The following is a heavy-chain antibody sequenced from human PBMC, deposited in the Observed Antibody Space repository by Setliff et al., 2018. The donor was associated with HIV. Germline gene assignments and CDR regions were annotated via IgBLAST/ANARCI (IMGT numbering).Heavy chain of an antibody. V-gene: IGHV3-23*01. D-gene: IGHD5-12*01. J-gene: IGHJ4*02. Sequence: GGSLRLSCAASGFTFSSYAMSWVRQAPGKGLEWVSAIGTGGDTYYADSVKGRFTISRDNSKNTMYLQMNTLRVEDTAVYYCARDEDGYNHFDFWGQGTLVTVSS. CDR2: IGTGGDT. CDR3: ARDEDGYNHFDF. CDR1: GFTFSSYA.